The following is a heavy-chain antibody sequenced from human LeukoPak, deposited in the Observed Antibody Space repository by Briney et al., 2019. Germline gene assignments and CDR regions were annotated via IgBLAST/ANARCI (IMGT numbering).Heavy chain of an antibody. J-gene: IGHJ6*03. V-gene: IGHV1-2*02. CDR1: GYTFTGYY. CDR2: INPNSGGT. Sequence: ASVKVSCKASGYTFTGYYMHWVRQAPGQGLEWMGWINPNSGGTNYAQKFQGRVTMTRDTSISTAYMELSRLRSDDTAVYYCAREKSVVVPAANYYYYYMDVWGKGTTVTVSS. D-gene: IGHD2-2*01. CDR3: AREKSVVVPAANYYYYYMDV.